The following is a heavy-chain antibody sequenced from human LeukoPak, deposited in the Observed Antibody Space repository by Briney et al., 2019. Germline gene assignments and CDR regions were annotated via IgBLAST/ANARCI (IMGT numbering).Heavy chain of an antibody. J-gene: IGHJ4*02. Sequence: GGSLRLSCAASGFTFSSYAMSWVRQAPGEGLEWVSAISGSGGSTYYADSVKGRFTISRDNSKNTMYLQMNSLRAEDTAVYYCATSPPPVMGVTYFDYWGGGTLATVSS. CDR3: ATSPPPVMGVTYFDY. V-gene: IGHV3-23*01. D-gene: IGHD2-21*01. CDR2: ISGSGGST. CDR1: GFTFSSYA.